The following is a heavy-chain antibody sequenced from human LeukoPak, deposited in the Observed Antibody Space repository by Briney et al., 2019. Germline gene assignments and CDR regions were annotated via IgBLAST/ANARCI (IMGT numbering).Heavy chain of an antibody. D-gene: IGHD3-3*01. CDR3: ARGFWSGYHYYFDY. CDR1: GFTFSDSW. Sequence: PGGSLRLSCVASGFTFSDSWMSWVRQAPGKGLEWVSVIYSGGTTYYADSVKGRFTISRDNSKNTLYLQMNSLRAEDTAVYYCARGFWSGYHYYFDYWGQGTLVTVSS. J-gene: IGHJ4*02. CDR2: IYSGGTT. V-gene: IGHV3-66*02.